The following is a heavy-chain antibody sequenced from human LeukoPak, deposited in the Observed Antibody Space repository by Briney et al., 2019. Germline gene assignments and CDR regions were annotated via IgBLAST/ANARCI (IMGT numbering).Heavy chain of an antibody. CDR2: INPNSGGT. CDR1: VYTFTCYY. Sequence: GASVKVSCKASVYTFTCYYMHWVRQAPGQGLEWMGRINPNSGGTNYAQKFQGRVTMTRDTSISTAYMELSRLRSDDTAVYYCAREYYDILTGYLPWFDPWGQGTLVTVSS. D-gene: IGHD3-9*01. V-gene: IGHV1-2*06. CDR3: AREYYDILTGYLPWFDP. J-gene: IGHJ5*02.